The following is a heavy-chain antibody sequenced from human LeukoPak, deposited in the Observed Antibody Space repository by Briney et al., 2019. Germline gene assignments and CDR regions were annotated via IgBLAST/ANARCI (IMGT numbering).Heavy chain of an antibody. CDR3: ARDRRYFDTGGLGGPDY. CDR1: GFPFSSYT. D-gene: IGHD2-8*02. J-gene: IGHJ4*02. Sequence: GGSLRLSCAASGFPFSSYTMNWVRQAPGKGLEWVSSISSSSGYIYYADSMKGRLTISRDNAKNSLFLQMNDLRAEDTAVYYCARDRRYFDTGGLGGPDYWGQGTLITVSS. V-gene: IGHV3-21*01. CDR2: ISSSSGYI.